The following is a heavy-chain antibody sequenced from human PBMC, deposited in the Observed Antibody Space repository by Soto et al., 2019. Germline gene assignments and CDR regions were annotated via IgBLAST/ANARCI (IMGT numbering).Heavy chain of an antibody. V-gene: IGHV1-2*04. CDR1: GYTFTGYY. CDR2: INPNSGGT. D-gene: IGHD5-18*01. CDR3: ARARVDTAMVTFPYYYYYYGMDV. J-gene: IGHJ6*02. Sequence: PSVKVSCKASGYTFTGYYMHWVRQAPGQGLEWMGWINPNSGGTNYAQKFQGWVTMTRDTSISTAYMELSRLRSDDTAVYYCARARVDTAMVTFPYYYYYYGMDVWGQGTTVTVSS.